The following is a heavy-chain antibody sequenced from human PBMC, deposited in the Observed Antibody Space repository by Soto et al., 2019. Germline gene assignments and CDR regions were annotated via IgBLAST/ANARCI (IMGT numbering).Heavy chain of an antibody. J-gene: IGHJ4*02. CDR3: ATYTVGEGGRGY. Sequence: QVQLQESGPGLVKPSETLSLTCTVSGGSMRGQHWSWIRQPPGKGLERIGHHSDSTNYNPSLKSRITISTDTSKNQFSLKLSSVTAADTAVYYCATYTVGEGGRGYWGQGTLVTVSS. CDR2: HHSDST. V-gene: IGHV4-4*09. CDR1: GGSMRGQH. D-gene: IGHD3-16*01.